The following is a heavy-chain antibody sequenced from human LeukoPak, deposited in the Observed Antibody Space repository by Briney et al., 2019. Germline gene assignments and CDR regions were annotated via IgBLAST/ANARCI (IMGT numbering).Heavy chain of an antibody. D-gene: IGHD3-22*01. Sequence: PSETLSLTCTVSGGSISSYYWSWIRQPPGKGLEWIGYIYYSGSTNYNPSLKSRVNISVDTSKNQFSLKLSSVTAADTAVYYCARCDSSGLYYFDYWGQGTLVTVSS. CDR2: IYYSGST. J-gene: IGHJ4*02. V-gene: IGHV4-59*01. CDR1: GGSISSYY. CDR3: ARCDSSGLYYFDY.